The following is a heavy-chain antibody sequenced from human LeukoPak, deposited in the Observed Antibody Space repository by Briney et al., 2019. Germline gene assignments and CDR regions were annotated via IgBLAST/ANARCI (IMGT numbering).Heavy chain of an antibody. D-gene: IGHD4-17*01. Sequence: GGSLRLSCAASGFTFSNAWMSWVRQAPGKGLEWVGRIKSKTDGGTTDYAAPVKGRFTISRDDSKNTLYLQMNSLKTEDTAVYYCTTLYGDYPELGHYYGMDVWGKGTTVTVSS. CDR1: GFTFSNAW. J-gene: IGHJ6*04. CDR3: TTLYGDYPELGHYYGMDV. V-gene: IGHV3-15*01. CDR2: IKSKTDGGTT.